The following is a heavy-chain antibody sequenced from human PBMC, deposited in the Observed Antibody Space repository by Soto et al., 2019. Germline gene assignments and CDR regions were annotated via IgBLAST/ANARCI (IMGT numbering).Heavy chain of an antibody. D-gene: IGHD3-10*01. Sequence: SETLSLTCTVSGGSVSSGSYYWSWIRQPPGKGLEWIGYIYYSGSTNYNPSLKSRVTISVDTSKNQFSLKLSSVTAADTAVYYCARIGRGLPYAKVLADYYYYGMDVWGQGTTVTVSS. CDR2: IYYSGST. J-gene: IGHJ6*02. CDR3: ARIGRGLPYAKVLADYYYYGMDV. CDR1: GGSVSSGSYY. V-gene: IGHV4-61*01.